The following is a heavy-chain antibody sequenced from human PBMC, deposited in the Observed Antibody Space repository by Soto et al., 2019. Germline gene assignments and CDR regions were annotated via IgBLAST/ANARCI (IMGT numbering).Heavy chain of an antibody. CDR3: ARGITGTTIYYYGMDV. J-gene: IGHJ6*02. V-gene: IGHV1-69*13. Sequence: SVKVSCKASGGTFSSYAISWVRQAPGQGLEWMGGIIPIFGTANYAQKFQGRVTITADESTSTAYMELSSLRFEDTAVYYCARGITGTTIYYYGMDVWGQGTTVTVYS. CDR1: GGTFSSYA. D-gene: IGHD1-7*01. CDR2: IIPIFGTA.